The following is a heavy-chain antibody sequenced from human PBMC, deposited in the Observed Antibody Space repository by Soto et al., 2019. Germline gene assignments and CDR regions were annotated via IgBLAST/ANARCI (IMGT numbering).Heavy chain of an antibody. Sequence: TLSLTGSVSGGSISSGYYYWSWIRQPPGKGLEWIWNIYYSGNTYYNPFLKSRVTISVETSKDQFSLKLGSVTAADTAVYYCARGRYDSSGYYYFDYGAQGTLVTVCS. CDR2: IYYSGNT. V-gene: IGHV4-30-4*01. J-gene: IGHJ4*02. D-gene: IGHD3-22*01. CDR3: ARGRYDSSGYYYFDY. CDR1: GGSISSGYYY.